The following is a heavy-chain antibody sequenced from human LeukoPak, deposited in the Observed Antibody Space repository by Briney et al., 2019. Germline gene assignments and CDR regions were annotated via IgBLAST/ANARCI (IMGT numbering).Heavy chain of an antibody. V-gene: IGHV1-69*05. CDR2: IIPIFGTA. D-gene: IGHD2-2*01. CDR3: ARDSCSSTSCYPVDP. CDR1: GGTFSSYA. J-gene: IGHJ5*02. Sequence: GASVKVSCKASGGTFSSYAISWVRQAPGQGLEWMGGIIPIFGTANYAQKFQGRVTITTDESTSTAYMELSSLRSEDTAVYYCARDSCSSTSCYPVDPWGQGTLVTVSS.